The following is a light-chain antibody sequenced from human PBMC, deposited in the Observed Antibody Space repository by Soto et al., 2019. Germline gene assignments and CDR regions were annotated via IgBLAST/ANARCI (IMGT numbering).Light chain of an antibody. CDR1: QSVRSSY. CDR2: GTS. V-gene: IGKV3-20*01. Sequence: EIVLTQSPGTLSLSPGERATLSCRASQSVRSSYLAWYQQRPGQAPRLLIYGTSTRATGIPDRFSGSGSGADFTLIISRLEPEDFAVYYCQQYGSSPRTFGQGTKVETK. J-gene: IGKJ1*01. CDR3: QQYGSSPRT.